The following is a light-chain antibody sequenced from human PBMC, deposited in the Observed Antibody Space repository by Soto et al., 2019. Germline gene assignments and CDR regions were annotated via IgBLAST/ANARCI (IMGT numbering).Light chain of an antibody. V-gene: IGKV3-20*01. CDR1: QSVSSSY. CDR2: GAS. Sequence: EIVLTQSPGTLSLSPGERATLSCRASQSVSSSYLAWYQQKPGQAPRLLIYGASSRATGIPDRFSGSGSGTEFTLTISRLEPEDFAVYYCKQYGSSPTCGQGTRLEIK. CDR3: KQYGSSPT. J-gene: IGKJ5*01.